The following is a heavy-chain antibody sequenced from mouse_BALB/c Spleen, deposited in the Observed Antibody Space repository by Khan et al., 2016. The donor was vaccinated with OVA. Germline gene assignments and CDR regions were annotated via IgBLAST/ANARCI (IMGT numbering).Heavy chain of an antibody. CDR1: GYIFTDYY. D-gene: IGHD1-2*01. J-gene: IGHJ3*01. CDR3: ARRNYFGYTFAY. V-gene: IGHV1-77*01. CDR2: ISPGSDNT. Sequence: QVQLQQSGAELARPGASVKLSCKASGYIFTDYYINWVKQRTGQGLEWIGEISPGSDNTSSNENFKGRATLTADKSSSKAYMQLSRLTSEDSAVYFCARRNYFGYTFAYWGQGTLVTVSA.